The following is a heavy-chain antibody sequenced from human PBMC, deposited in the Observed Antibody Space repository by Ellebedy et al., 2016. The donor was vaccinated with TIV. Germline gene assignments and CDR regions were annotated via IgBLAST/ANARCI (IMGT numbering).Heavy chain of an antibody. CDR2: IKPSGDTT. J-gene: IGHJ4*02. Sequence: AASVKVSCKASGYTFTGYRLDWVRQAPGQGLEWMGIIKPSGDTTTYAQKFQGRLTLTRDTSTTTEYMELSGLTSGDTALYYCARDVAYCSGGACYSGILDYWGQGSLVTVSS. V-gene: IGHV1-46*01. CDR1: GYTFTGYR. D-gene: IGHD2-15*01. CDR3: ARDVAYCSGGACYSGILDY.